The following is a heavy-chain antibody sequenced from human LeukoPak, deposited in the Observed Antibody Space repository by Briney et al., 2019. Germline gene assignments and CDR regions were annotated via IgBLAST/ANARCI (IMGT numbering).Heavy chain of an antibody. D-gene: IGHD3-22*01. CDR2: ISYDGSNK. V-gene: IGHV3-30*18. J-gene: IGHJ6*02. CDR3: AKDGLHHSNGPGWGMDV. CDR1: GFTFSSYG. Sequence: GGSLRLSCAASGFTFSSYGMHWVRRAPGKGLEWVAVISYDGSNKYYADSVKGRFTISRDNSKNTLYLQMNSLRAEDTAVYYCAKDGLHHSNGPGWGMDVWGQGTTVTVSS.